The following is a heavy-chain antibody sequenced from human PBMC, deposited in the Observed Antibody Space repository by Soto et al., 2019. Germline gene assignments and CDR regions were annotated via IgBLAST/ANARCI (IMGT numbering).Heavy chain of an antibody. V-gene: IGHV3-30-3*01. Sequence: HVQLVASGGGVVQPGTSLRLSCAASEFTFSNYAMHWVRQAPGKGLEWVAVISHGGSSKYYADSLKGRFTISRDNAKNTLYLQMNSLRPEDTAIYYCARGHNYYDTTAYYFVWGQGTLVTVSS. CDR2: ISHGGSSK. J-gene: IGHJ4*02. CDR1: EFTFSNYA. D-gene: IGHD3-22*01. CDR3: ARGHNYYDTTAYYFV.